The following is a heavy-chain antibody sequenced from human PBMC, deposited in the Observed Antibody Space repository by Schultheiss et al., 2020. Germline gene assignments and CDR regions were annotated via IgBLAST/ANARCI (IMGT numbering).Heavy chain of an antibody. D-gene: IGHD5-12*01. Sequence: AVKVSCKASGGTFSSYAISWVRQAPGQGLEWMGGIIPIFGTANYAQKFQGRVTITADESTSTAYMELSSLRSEDTAVYYCARGGYSGYDFHYWGQGTLVTVSS. V-gene: IGHV1-69*13. J-gene: IGHJ4*02. CDR2: IIPIFGTA. CDR3: ARGGYSGYDFHY. CDR1: GGTFSSYA.